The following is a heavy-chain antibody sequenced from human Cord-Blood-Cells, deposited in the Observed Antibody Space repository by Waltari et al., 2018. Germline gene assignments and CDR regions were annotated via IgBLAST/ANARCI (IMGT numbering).Heavy chain of an antibody. V-gene: IGHV1-2*02. J-gene: IGHJ4*02. Sequence: QVQLVQSGAEVKKPGASVKVSCKASGYTFTGYYMHWVRQAPGQGLEWMGWINPNSGGTNYAQTFQGRVTMTRDTSISPAYMELSRLRSDDTAVYYCAFRPSYSSSWYYWGQGTLVTVSS. CDR1: GYTFTGYY. D-gene: IGHD6-13*01. CDR2: INPNSGGT. CDR3: AFRPSYSSSWYY.